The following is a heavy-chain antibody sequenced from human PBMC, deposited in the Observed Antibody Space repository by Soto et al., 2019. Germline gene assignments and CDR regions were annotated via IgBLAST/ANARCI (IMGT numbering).Heavy chain of an antibody. CDR1: GGTFSSYA. D-gene: IGHD3-3*01. J-gene: IGHJ6*02. V-gene: IGHV1-69*13. CDR2: IIPIFGTA. Sequence: SVKVSCKASGGTFSSYAISWVRQAPGQGLEWMGGIIPIFGTANYAQKFQGRVTITADESTSTAYMELSSLRSEDTAVHYCARVTLNDFWSGYYPPGYYYYGMDVWGQGXTVTVYS. CDR3: ARVTLNDFWSGYYPPGYYYYGMDV.